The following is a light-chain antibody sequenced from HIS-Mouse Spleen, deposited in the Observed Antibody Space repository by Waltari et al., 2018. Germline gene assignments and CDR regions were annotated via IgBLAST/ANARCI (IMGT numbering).Light chain of an antibody. Sequence: SYELTQPPSVSVSPGQTASITCSGDKLGDKYACWYQQTPGQSPVLVIYQDSKRPSGIPERFPGSNSGNTATLTISGTQAMDEADYYCQAWDSSTRVVFGGGTKLTVL. CDR1: KLGDKY. V-gene: IGLV3-1*01. CDR2: QDS. J-gene: IGLJ2*01. CDR3: QAWDSSTRVV.